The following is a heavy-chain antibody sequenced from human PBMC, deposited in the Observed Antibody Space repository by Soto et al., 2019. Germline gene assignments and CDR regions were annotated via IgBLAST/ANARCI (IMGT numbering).Heavy chain of an antibody. CDR3: AREDIVVVPARGYYYYMDV. CDR1: GYTFTGYY. J-gene: IGHJ6*03. V-gene: IGHV1-2*04. D-gene: IGHD2-2*01. Sequence: ASVKVSCKASGYTFTGYYMHWLLQAPGQGLEWMGWINPNSGGTNYAQKFQGWVTMTRDTSISTAYMELSRLRSDDTAVYYCAREDIVVVPARGYYYYMDVWGKGTTVTVSS. CDR2: INPNSGGT.